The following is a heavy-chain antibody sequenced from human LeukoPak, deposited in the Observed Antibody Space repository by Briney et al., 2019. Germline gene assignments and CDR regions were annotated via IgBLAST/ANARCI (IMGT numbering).Heavy chain of an antibody. CDR2: IYYSGST. V-gene: IGHV4-31*03. CDR1: GGSISSGGYY. D-gene: IGHD3-22*01. J-gene: IGHJ5*02. CDR3: ARALGSSGYGWFDP. Sequence: SQTLSLTCTVSGGSISSGGYYWSWIRQHPGEGLEWIENIYYSGSTYYNPSLKSRLTISVDTSKNQFSLKLSSVTAADTAVYYCARALGSSGYGWFDPWGQGTLVTVSS.